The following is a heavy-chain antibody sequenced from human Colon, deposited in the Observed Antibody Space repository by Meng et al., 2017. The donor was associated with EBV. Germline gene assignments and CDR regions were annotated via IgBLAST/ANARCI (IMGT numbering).Heavy chain of an antibody. D-gene: IGHD3-10*01. CDR3: ARVSGRSFDP. J-gene: IGHJ5*02. CDR1: GDSVATGRYY. CDR2: IYYIGGT. V-gene: IGHV4-61*01. Sequence: QVKLKGSGPGLGKPPETLSLTCTVSGDSVATGRYYWSWIRQPPGKGLEWIAYIYYIGGTNYNPSLKSRLTISLDTSKNQFSLSLRSVTAADTAVYYCARVSGRSFDPWGQGTLVTVSS.